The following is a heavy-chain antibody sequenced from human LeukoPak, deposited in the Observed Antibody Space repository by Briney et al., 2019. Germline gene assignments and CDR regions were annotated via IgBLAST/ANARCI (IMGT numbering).Heavy chain of an antibody. CDR1: GFTFSSYE. CDR3: ARERPEIDY. CDR2: ISSSGSTI. V-gene: IGHV3-48*03. Sequence: GGSLRLSCAASGFTFSSYEMNWVRQAPGKGLEWVSYISSSGSTIYYADSVRGRFTISRDNAKNSLYLQMNSLRAEDTAVYYCARERPEIDYWGQGTLVTVSS. J-gene: IGHJ4*02.